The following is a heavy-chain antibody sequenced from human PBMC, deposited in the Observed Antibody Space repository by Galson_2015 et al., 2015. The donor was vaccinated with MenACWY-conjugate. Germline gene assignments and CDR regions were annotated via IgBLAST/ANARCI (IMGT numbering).Heavy chain of an antibody. Sequence: SLRLSCAASGFTIGRYWIHWVRQVPGKGPVWISCITVDATNTEFAYSVKGRFALSRDNARNTVYLQMNSLTAEDTAVYYCARDGGGGTPFDCWGQGTLVTVSS. CDR3: ARDGGGGTPFDC. CDR1: GFTIGRYW. CDR2: ITVDATNT. D-gene: IGHD1-26*01. J-gene: IGHJ4*02. V-gene: IGHV3-74*03.